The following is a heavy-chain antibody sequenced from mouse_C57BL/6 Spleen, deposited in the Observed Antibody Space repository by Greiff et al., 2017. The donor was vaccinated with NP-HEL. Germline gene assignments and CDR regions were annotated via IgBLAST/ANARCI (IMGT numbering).Heavy chain of an antibody. J-gene: IGHJ3*01. CDR1: GYAFSSSW. CDR3: ARGVGRGGGAWFAY. V-gene: IGHV1-82*01. CDR2: IYPGDGDT. D-gene: IGHD4-1*01. Sequence: QVQLKESGPELVKPGASVKISCKASGYAFSSSWMNWVKQRPGKGLEWIGRIYPGDGDTNYNGKFKGKATLTADKSSSTAYMQLSSLTSEDSAVYFWARGVGRGGGAWFAYWGQGTLVTVSA.